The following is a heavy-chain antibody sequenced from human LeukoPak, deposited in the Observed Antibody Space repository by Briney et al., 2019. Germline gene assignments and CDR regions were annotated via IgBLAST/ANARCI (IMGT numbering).Heavy chain of an antibody. V-gene: IGHV3-7*01. J-gene: IGHJ4*02. Sequence: GGSLRLSCAASGFTFSSYWMSWVRQAPGKGLEWVANIKQDGSEKYYVDSVKGRFTISRDNSKNTLYLQMNSLRAEDTAVYYCAREYGRVGRGYFDYWGQGTLVTVSS. D-gene: IGHD2-15*01. CDR3: AREYGRVGRGYFDY. CDR2: IKQDGSEK. CDR1: GFTFSSYW.